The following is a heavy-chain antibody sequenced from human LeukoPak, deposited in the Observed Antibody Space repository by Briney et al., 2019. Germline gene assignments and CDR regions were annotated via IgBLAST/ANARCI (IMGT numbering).Heavy chain of an antibody. V-gene: IGHV4-34*01. CDR2: INHSGST. J-gene: IGHJ4*02. CDR1: GGSFSGYY. Sequence: SETLSLTCAVYGGSFSGYYWSWIRQPPGKRLEWIGEINHSGSTNYNPSLKSRVTISVDTSKNQFSLKLSSVTAADTAVYYCAGVPSGYSGYEIDYWGQGTLVTVSS. CDR3: AGVPSGYSGYEIDY. D-gene: IGHD5-12*01.